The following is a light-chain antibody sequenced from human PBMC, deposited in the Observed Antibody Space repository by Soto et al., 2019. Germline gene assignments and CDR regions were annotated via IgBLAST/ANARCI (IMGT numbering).Light chain of an antibody. J-gene: IGKJ4*01. V-gene: IGKV1-39*01. Sequence: DIQMTQSQSSLSASVGDRVTITCRASQSSSCTLNWYQQKPGKLPKLLIYTASTLQCGVPSRFSGSGSGTDFTLTISSLQPEDFATYYCQQSYNTPHTFGGGTKVEIQ. CDR2: TAS. CDR3: QQSYNTPHT. CDR1: QSSSCT.